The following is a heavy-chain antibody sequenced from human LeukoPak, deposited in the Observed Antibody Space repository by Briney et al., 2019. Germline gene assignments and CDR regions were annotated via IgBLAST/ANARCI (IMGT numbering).Heavy chain of an antibody. V-gene: IGHV3-23*01. D-gene: IGHD3-9*01. CDR1: GFTFSSYG. J-gene: IGHJ6*03. CDR3: AKDGGEYYGILTGYYPRLYYMDV. Sequence: PGGSLRLSCAASGFTFSSYGMSWVRQAPGKGLEWVSAISGSGGSTYYADSVKGRFTISRDNSKNTLYLQMNSLRAEDTAVYYCAKDGGEYYGILTGYYPRLYYMDVWGKGTTVTISS. CDR2: ISGSGGST.